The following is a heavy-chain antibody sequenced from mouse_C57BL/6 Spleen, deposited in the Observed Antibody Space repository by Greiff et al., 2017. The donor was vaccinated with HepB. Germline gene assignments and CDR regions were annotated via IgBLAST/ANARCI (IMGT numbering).Heavy chain of an antibody. CDR2: IYPRSGNT. CDR1: GYTFTSYG. CDR3: ARYGLITTVGEGY. V-gene: IGHV1-81*01. D-gene: IGHD1-1*01. Sequence: QVQLQQSGAELARPGASVKLSCKASGYTFTSYGISWVKQRTGQGLEWIGEIYPRSGNTYYNEKFKGKATLTADKSSSTAYMELRSLTSEDSAVYFCARYGLITTVGEGYWGQGTTLTVSS. J-gene: IGHJ2*01.